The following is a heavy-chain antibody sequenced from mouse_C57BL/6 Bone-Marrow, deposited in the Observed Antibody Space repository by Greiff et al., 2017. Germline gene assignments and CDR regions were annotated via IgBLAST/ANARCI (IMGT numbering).Heavy chain of an antibody. V-gene: IGHV5-6*01. CDR2: ISSGGSYT. CDR3: ARQGYYDYDGYAMDY. J-gene: IGHJ4*01. Sequence: VQLKESGGDLVKPGGSLKLSCAASGFTFSSYGMSWVRQTPDKRLEWVATISSGGSYTYYPDSVKGRFTISRDNAKNTLYLQMSSLKSEDTAMYYCARQGYYDYDGYAMDYWGQGTSVTVSS. D-gene: IGHD2-4*01. CDR1: GFTFSSYG.